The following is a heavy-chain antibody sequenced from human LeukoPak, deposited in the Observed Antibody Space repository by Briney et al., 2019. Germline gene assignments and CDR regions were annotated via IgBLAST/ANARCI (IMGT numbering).Heavy chain of an antibody. V-gene: IGHV1-2*02. CDR3: ARGQWQSSYYFDY. D-gene: IGHD6-19*01. CDR2: INPNSGGT. J-gene: IGHJ4*02. Sequence: ASVKVSCKASGYTFTGYYMHWVRQAPGQGLEWMGWINPNSGGTNYAQKFQGRVTMTRDTSISTAYMELSRLRSEDTAVYYCARGQWQSSYYFDYWGQGTLVTVSS. CDR1: GYTFTGYY.